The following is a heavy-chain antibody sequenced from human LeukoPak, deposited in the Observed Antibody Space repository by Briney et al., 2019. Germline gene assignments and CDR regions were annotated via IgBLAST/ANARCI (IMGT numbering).Heavy chain of an antibody. V-gene: IGHV4-61*02. Sequence: SETLSLTCTVSGGSISSGSYYWSWIRQPAGKGLEWIGRIYTSGSTNYNPSLKSRVTISVDTSKNQFSLKLSSVTAADTAVYYCARYRSSSPYYMDVWGKGTTVTVSS. CDR2: IYTSGST. D-gene: IGHD6-13*01. CDR3: ARYRSSSPYYMDV. J-gene: IGHJ6*03. CDR1: GGSISSGSYY.